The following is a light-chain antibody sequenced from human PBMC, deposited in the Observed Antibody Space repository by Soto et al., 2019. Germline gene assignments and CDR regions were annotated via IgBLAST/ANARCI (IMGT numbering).Light chain of an antibody. CDR2: DND. J-gene: IGLJ2*01. V-gene: IGLV1-51*01. CDR3: AAWDTRLSAVL. CDR1: SSNIGSSF. Sequence: QSVLTQPPSVSAAPGQKVTILCSGDSSNIGSSFVSWYQQVPGTAPKLLIFDNDKRHSEISDRFSASKSGASASLDITGLQTGDEADSHCAAWDTRLSAVLFGGGTKLTVL.